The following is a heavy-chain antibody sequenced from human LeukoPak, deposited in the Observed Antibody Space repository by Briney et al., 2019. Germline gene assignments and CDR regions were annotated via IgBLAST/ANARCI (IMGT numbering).Heavy chain of an antibody. Sequence: GGSLRLSCAASGFTFSSYAMHWVRQAPGKGLVWVAIISYDGSNKYYADSVKGRFTISRDNSKNTLYLQINSLRAEDTAVYYCATDPDSGGYYYPIFDYWGQGTLVTVSS. CDR1: GFTFSSYA. V-gene: IGHV3-30-3*01. CDR3: ATDPDSGGYYYPIFDY. D-gene: IGHD3-22*01. CDR2: ISYDGSNK. J-gene: IGHJ4*02.